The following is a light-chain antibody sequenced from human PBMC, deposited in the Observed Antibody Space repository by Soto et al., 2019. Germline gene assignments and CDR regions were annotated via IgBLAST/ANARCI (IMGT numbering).Light chain of an antibody. CDR3: ATWDDSLNGLI. V-gene: IGLV1-44*01. CDR1: SSNIGRNT. J-gene: IGLJ2*01. CDR2: AND. Sequence: QSVLTQPPSVSGTPGQTVTISCSGSSSNIGRNTVNWHQQLPGTAPKLLIYANDQRPSGVPDRFSGSKSGTSASLAISGLRSEDEADYYCATWDDSLNGLIFGGGTKVTVL.